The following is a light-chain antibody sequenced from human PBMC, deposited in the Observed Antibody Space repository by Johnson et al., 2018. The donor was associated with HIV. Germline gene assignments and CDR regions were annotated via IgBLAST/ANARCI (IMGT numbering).Light chain of an antibody. Sequence: QSVLTQPPSVSAAPGQKVTISCSGSSSNIGNNYVSWYQQLPGTAPKLLIYEKNKRPSGIPDRFSGSKSGTSATLGITGLQTGDEADYYCGTWDSTLYVFGTGTKVTVL. CDR1: SSNIGNNY. J-gene: IGLJ1*01. CDR3: GTWDSTLYV. V-gene: IGLV1-51*02. CDR2: EKN.